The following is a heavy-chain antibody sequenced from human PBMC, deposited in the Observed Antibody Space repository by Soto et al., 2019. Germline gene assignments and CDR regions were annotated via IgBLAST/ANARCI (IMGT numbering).Heavy chain of an antibody. CDR1: GYTFTSYA. CDR3: ARDRPYYESSGYYSDYFDY. V-gene: IGHV1-3*01. CDR2: INAGKGNT. J-gene: IGHJ4*02. D-gene: IGHD3-22*01. Sequence: ASVKVSCKASGYTFTSYAMHWVRQAPGQRLEWMGWINAGKGNTKYSQKFQGRVTITRDTSASTAYMELSSLRSEDTAVYYCARDRPYYESSGYYSDYFDYWGQGTLVTVSS.